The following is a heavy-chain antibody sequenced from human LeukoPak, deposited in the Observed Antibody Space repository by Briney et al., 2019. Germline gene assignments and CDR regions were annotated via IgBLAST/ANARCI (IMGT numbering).Heavy chain of an antibody. J-gene: IGHJ4*02. CDR1: GGSISSYY. Sequence: SETLSLTCTVSGGSISSYYWSWIRQPAGKGLEWIGRIYSTGSTNYNPSLKSRVTMSVDTSKNQFSLRLRSVTAADTAVYYCARQVASAGTAGFDFWGQGALVTVSS. CDR2: IYSTGST. CDR3: ARQVASAGTAGFDF. D-gene: IGHD6-13*01. V-gene: IGHV4-4*07.